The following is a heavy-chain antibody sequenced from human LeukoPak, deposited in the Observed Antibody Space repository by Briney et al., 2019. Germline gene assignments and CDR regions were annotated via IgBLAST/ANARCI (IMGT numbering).Heavy chain of an antibody. CDR1: GYTFTGYY. D-gene: IGHD1-1*01. J-gene: IGHJ4*02. CDR3: ARGRDTSETTPPLAY. Sequence: ASVTVSCKASGYTFTGYYMHWVRQAPGQGLEWMGWINPNSGGTNYAQSFQGRVSMTRDTSISTAYMELSSLRSDDTAVYYCARGRDTSETTPPLAYWGQGTLVTVSS. CDR2: INPNSGGT. V-gene: IGHV1-2*02.